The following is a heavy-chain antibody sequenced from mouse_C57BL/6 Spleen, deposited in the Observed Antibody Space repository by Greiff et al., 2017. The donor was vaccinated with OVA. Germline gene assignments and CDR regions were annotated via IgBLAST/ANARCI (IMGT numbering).Heavy chain of an antibody. CDR3: ARENYGSLAY. CDR1: GYSITSGYY. V-gene: IGHV3-6*01. CDR2: ISYDGSN. D-gene: IGHD1-1*01. J-gene: IGHJ3*01. Sequence: EVQLVESGPGLVKPSQSLSLTCSVTGYSITSGYYWNWIRQFPGNKLEWMGYISYDGSNNYNPSLKNRISITRDTSKNQFFLKLNSVTTEDTATYYCARENYGSLAYWGQGTLVTVSA.